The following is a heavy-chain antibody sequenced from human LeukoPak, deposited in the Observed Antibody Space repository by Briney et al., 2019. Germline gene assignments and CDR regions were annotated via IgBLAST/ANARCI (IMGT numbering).Heavy chain of an antibody. CDR1: GGSISISSYY. D-gene: IGHD1-7*01. J-gene: IGHJ5*02. V-gene: IGHV4-39*07. CDR2: IYYSGST. Sequence: SETLSLTCTVSGGSISISSYYWGWIRPPPGKWLEWIGSIYYSGSTYYNPSLKSRLTISVDTSKNQFSLKLSSVTAAETAVYYCASDDGNWNYGDRWFDPWGQGTLVTVSS. CDR3: ASDDGNWNYGDRWFDP.